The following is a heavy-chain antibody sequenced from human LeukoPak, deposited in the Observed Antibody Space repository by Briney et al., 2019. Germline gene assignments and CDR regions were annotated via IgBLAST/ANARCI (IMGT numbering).Heavy chain of an antibody. CDR2: IIPIFGTA. CDR3: ARQLWTDGENAFDI. Sequence: ASVKVSCKASGGTFSSYAISWVRQAPGQGLEWMGGIIPIFGTANYAQKFQGRVTITTDESTSTAYMELTSLRSDDTALYYCARQLWTDGENAFDIWGQGTMVTVSS. J-gene: IGHJ3*02. V-gene: IGHV1-69*05. CDR1: GGTFSSYA. D-gene: IGHD5-18*01.